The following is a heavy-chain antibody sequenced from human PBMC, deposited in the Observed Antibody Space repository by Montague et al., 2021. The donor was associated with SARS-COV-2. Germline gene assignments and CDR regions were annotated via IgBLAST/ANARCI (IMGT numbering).Heavy chain of an antibody. J-gene: IGHJ6*02. D-gene: IGHD3-3*01. V-gene: IGHV4-4*07. CDR1: GGSISSYY. CDR2: IHTSGST. Sequence: ETLSLTCTVSGGSISSYYWSWIRQSAGKGLEWIGRIHTSGSTDXXPSLNSRVTMSVDTSKDQFSLKLSSVTAADTAVYYCAGGKYYDFWGGYYSHDYVSGMDVWGQGTTVTVSS. CDR3: AGGKYYDFWGGYYSHDYVSGMDV.